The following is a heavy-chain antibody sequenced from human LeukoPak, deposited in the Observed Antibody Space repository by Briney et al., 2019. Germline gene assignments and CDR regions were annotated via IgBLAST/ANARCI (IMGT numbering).Heavy chain of an antibody. CDR3: ARDLLSDGSPYFDY. J-gene: IGHJ4*02. V-gene: IGHV1-3*01. D-gene: IGHD2-15*01. CDR2: INAGNGNT. CDR1: GYTFSSYA. Sequence: ASVKVSCKASGYTFSSYALHRVRQAPGQRPEWMGWINAGNGNTKYSQKFQGRVTITRDTSASTAYMELSSLRSEDTAVYYCARDLLSDGSPYFDYWGQGTLVTVSS.